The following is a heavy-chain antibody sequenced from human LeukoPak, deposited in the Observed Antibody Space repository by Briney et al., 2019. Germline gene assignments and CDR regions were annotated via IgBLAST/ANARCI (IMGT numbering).Heavy chain of an antibody. J-gene: IGHJ4*02. D-gene: IGHD5-18*01. Sequence: PSETLSLTCTVSGGSISSYYWSWIRQPPGKGLEWIGYIYYSGSTNYNPSLKSRVTISVDTSKNQFSLKLSSVTAADTAVYYCARVRFSRGYSYGYYFDYWGQGTLVTVSS. CDR1: GGSISSYY. V-gene: IGHV4-59*01. CDR2: IYYSGST. CDR3: ARVRFSRGYSYGYYFDY.